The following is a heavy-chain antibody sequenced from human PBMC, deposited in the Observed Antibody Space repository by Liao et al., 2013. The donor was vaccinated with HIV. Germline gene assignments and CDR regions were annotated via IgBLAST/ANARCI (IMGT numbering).Heavy chain of an antibody. CDR1: GGSISSYY. J-gene: IGHJ5*02. D-gene: IGHD2-15*01. CDR3: ARSMLLRPNWFDP. CDR2: IYTSGST. Sequence: QVQLQESGPGLVKPSETLSLTCTVSGGSISSYYWSWIRQPPGKGLEWIGRIYTSGSTNYNPSLKSRVTISIDTSKNQFSLKLSSVTAADTAVYYCARSMLLRPNWFDPWGQGTLVTVSS. V-gene: IGHV4-4*08.